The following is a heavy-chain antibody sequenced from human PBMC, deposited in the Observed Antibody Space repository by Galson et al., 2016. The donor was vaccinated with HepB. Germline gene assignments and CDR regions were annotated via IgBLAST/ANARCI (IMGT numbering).Heavy chain of an antibody. Sequence: SLRLSCAASGFSFKNYDMHWVRQTPGKGLEWVSTIDAAGATYYLGSVKGRFAISRENAKNSLYLQMNSLRAEDTAIYYCARAYYDFVYGMDVWGQGTTVTVSS. J-gene: IGHJ6*02. D-gene: IGHD3-3*01. CDR1: GFSFKNYD. CDR3: ARAYYDFVYGMDV. CDR2: IDAAGAT. V-gene: IGHV3-13*01.